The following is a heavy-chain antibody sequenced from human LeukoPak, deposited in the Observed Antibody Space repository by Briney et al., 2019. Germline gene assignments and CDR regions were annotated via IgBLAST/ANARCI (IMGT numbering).Heavy chain of an antibody. Sequence: EASVKVSCKASGYTFTSYYMHWVRQAPGQGIEWMGIINPSGGSTSYAQKFQSRVTMTTDTSTSTVYMELRSLRSEDATLYYCARDKRDCSITSCYWGGGGDYWGQGTLVTVSS. CDR3: ARDKRDCSITSCYWGGGGDY. J-gene: IGHJ4*02. CDR2: INPSGGST. CDR1: GYTFTSYY. V-gene: IGHV1-46*01. D-gene: IGHD2-2*01.